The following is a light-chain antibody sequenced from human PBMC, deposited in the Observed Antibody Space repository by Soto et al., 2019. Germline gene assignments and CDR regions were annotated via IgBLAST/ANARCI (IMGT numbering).Light chain of an antibody. CDR1: QSINIW. CDR2: DAS. CDR3: QQYNSYSRS. Sequence: DIQITQSPSTLSASVGDRVTITCRASQSINIWLAWYQQKPGKAPKLLIYDASSLQSGVPSRFRGSTSGTEFTLTISRLQPDDFATYYCQQYNSYSRSFGGGTKVDIK. J-gene: IGKJ4*01. V-gene: IGKV1-5*01.